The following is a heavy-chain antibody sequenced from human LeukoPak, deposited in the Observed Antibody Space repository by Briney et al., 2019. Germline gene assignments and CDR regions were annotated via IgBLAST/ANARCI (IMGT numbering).Heavy chain of an antibody. V-gene: IGHV3-23*05. CDR2: IVTSYVGT. J-gene: IGHJ5*02. D-gene: IGHD6-19*01. Sequence: PGGSLRLSCAASGFTFRDYTMAWVRQAPGKGLQWVASIVTSYVGTYYVDSVAGRFAVSRDNSKNILYLQMNRLRVEDTAMYFCARGKAAGLLDWFDPWGPGTLVTVSS. CDR1: GFTFRDYT. CDR3: ARGKAAGLLDWFDP.